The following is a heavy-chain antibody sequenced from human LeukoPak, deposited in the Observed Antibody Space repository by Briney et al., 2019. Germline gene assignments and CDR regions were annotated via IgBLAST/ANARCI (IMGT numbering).Heavy chain of an antibody. CDR1: GFIFDEYG. V-gene: IGHV3-20*01. D-gene: IGHD3-22*01. Sequence: RPGGSLRLSCAASGFIFDEYGVSWVRQAPGKGLEWVSGINWNGANTGYGDSVKGRFTISRDNAKNSLHLQMSSLRAEDTALYHCARVQYDTSYHNAFDIWGQGTMVTVSS. CDR2: INWNGANT. CDR3: ARVQYDTSYHNAFDI. J-gene: IGHJ3*02.